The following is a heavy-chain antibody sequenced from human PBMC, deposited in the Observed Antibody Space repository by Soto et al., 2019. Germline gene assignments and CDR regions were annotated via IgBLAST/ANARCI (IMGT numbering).Heavy chain of an antibody. D-gene: IGHD6-13*01. CDR1: GGSISSSNW. V-gene: IGHV4-4*02. CDR3: ARSLIAAAGRFYYYYYGMDV. J-gene: IGHJ6*02. Sequence: ETLSLTCAVSGGSISSSNWWSWVRQPPGKGLEWIGEIYHSGSTNYNPSLKSRVTISVDKSKNQFSLKLSSVTAADTAVYYCARSLIAAAGRFYYYYYGMDVWGQGTTVTVSS. CDR2: IYHSGST.